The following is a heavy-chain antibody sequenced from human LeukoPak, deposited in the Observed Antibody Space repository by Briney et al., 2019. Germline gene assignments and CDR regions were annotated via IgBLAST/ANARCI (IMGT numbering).Heavy chain of an antibody. CDR2: INHSGST. V-gene: IGHV4-34*01. CDR1: GGSFGGYY. CDR3: ARGQRFLEWLFITPFDY. D-gene: IGHD3-3*01. J-gene: IGHJ4*02. Sequence: SETLSLTCAVYGGSFGGYYWSWIRQPPGKGLEWIGEINHSGSTNYNPSLKSRVTISVDTSKNQFSLKLSSVTAADTAVYYCARGQRFLEWLFITPFDYWGQGTLVTVSS.